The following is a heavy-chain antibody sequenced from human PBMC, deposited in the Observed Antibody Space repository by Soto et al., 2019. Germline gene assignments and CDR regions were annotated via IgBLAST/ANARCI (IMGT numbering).Heavy chain of an antibody. Sequence: QVQLVESGGGVVQPGRSLRLSCAASGFTFSSYAMHWVRQAPGKGLEWVAVISYDGSKKYYADSVKGRFTISRDNSKNTLYLQMNSLRAEDTAVYYCARDPTEPIAVAGLDYWGQGTLVTVSS. CDR1: GFTFSSYA. CDR2: ISYDGSKK. D-gene: IGHD6-19*01. CDR3: ARDPTEPIAVAGLDY. J-gene: IGHJ4*02. V-gene: IGHV3-30-3*01.